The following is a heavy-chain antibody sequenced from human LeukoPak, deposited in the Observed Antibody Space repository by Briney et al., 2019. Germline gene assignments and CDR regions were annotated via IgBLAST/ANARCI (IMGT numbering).Heavy chain of an antibody. D-gene: IGHD6-19*01. V-gene: IGHV3-23*01. J-gene: IGHJ4*02. CDR2: ISGSGGTT. CDR1: GFTFSTYA. CDR3: AKDRKDRRIAVADSFDY. Sequence: GGSLRLSCAASGFTFSTYAMNWVRQAPGKGLEWVSAISGSGGTTYYADSVKGRFTISTDSSKNTLYLQMNSLRAEDTAVYYCAKDRKDRRIAVADSFDYWGQGTLVTVSS.